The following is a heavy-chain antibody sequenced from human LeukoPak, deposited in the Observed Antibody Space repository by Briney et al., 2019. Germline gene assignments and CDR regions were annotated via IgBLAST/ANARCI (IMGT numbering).Heavy chain of an antibody. CDR1: GYTFTSYG. D-gene: IGHD5-12*01. Sequence: GASVKVSCKASGYTFTSYGISWVRQAPGQGLEWMGWINTYNGNTNYAQKIQGRVTMTTDTSTSTAYMELRSLRSDDTAVYYCARVLVASPNGEGGAFEIWGQGTLVSVSS. CDR3: ARVLVASPNGEGGAFEI. CDR2: INTYNGNT. V-gene: IGHV1-18*01. J-gene: IGHJ3*02.